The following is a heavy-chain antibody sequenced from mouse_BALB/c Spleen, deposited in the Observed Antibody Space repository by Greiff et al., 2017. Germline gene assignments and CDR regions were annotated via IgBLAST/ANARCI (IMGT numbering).Heavy chain of an antibody. Sequence: EVMLVESGGGLVKPGGSLKLACAASGFTFSSYAMSWVRQSPEKRLEWVAEISSGGSYTYYPDTVTGRFTISRDNAQNTLYLEMSSLRSVDTAMYYCATGYFDYWGQGTALTDSS. CDR3: ATGYFDY. V-gene: IGHV5-9-4*01. CDR2: ISSGGSYT. J-gene: IGHJ2*01. CDR1: GFTFSSYA.